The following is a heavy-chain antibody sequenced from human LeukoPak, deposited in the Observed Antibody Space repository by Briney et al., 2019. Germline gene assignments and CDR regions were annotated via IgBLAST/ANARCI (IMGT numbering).Heavy chain of an antibody. Sequence: PSVTLSLTCTVSGGSISSSSYYWGWIRQPPGKGLEWIGSIFYSGSAYYNPSLKSRVTISIDTSKNQFSLKLNSVTAADTAVYYCAKQSATSSVNDYWGQGTLVTVSS. J-gene: IGHJ4*02. CDR1: GGSISSSSYY. D-gene: IGHD4-17*01. CDR2: IFYSGSA. CDR3: AKQSATSSVNDY. V-gene: IGHV4-39*01.